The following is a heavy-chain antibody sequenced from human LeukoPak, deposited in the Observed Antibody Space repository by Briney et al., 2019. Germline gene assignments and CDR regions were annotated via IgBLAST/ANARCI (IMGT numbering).Heavy chain of an antibody. CDR1: GYTFTGYY. V-gene: IGHV1-2*02. D-gene: IGHD2-15*01. CDR3: ARDPGLNIVVVVAATPSFDP. Sequence: ASVKVSCKASGYTFTGYYMHWVRQAPGQGLEWMGWINPNSGGTNYAQKFQGRVTMTRDRSISTAYMELSRLRSDDTAVYYCARDPGLNIVVVVAATPSFDPWGQGTLVTVSS. J-gene: IGHJ5*02. CDR2: INPNSGGT.